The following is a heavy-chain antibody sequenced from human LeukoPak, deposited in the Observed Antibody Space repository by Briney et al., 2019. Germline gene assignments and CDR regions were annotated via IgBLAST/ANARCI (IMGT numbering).Heavy chain of an antibody. Sequence: GGSLRLSCAASGFTFSSYWMHWVRQAPGKGLVWVSLINSDGSSTTYADSVKGRFTISRDNAKNTLYLQMNSLRAEDTAVYYCASGQLAGDYWGQETLVTVSS. CDR3: ASGQLAGDY. V-gene: IGHV3-74*01. CDR2: INSDGSST. CDR1: GFTFSSYW. J-gene: IGHJ4*02. D-gene: IGHD6-13*01.